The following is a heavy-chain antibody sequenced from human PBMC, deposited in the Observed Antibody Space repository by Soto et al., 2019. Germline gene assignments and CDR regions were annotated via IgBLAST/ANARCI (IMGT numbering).Heavy chain of an antibody. V-gene: IGHV3-9*01. J-gene: IGHJ4*02. CDR2: ISWNSGSI. CDR1: GFTFDDYA. D-gene: IGHD6-13*01. CDR3: AKVRSSVHYFDY. Sequence: QTGGSLRLSCAASGFTFDDYAMHWVRQAPGKGLEWVSGISWNSGSIGYADSVKGRFTISRDNAKNSLYLQMNSLRAEDTALYYCAKVRSSVHYFDYWGQGTLVTVSS.